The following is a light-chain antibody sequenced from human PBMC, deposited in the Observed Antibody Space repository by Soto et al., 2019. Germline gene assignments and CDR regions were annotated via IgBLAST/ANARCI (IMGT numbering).Light chain of an antibody. CDR2: RNN. J-gene: IGLJ2*01. Sequence: QPVLTQPPSASGTPGQRVTISCSGSSSNIGSNYVYWYQQLPGTAPKLLIYRNNQRPSGVPDRFSGSKSGTSASLAISGLRSEDEADYYCAAWDDSLSGFVVFGGGPQLTVL. CDR1: SSNIGSNY. V-gene: IGLV1-47*01. CDR3: AAWDDSLSGFVV.